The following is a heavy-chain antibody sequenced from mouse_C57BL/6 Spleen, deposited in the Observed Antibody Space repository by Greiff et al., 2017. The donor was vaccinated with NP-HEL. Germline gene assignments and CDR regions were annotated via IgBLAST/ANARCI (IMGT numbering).Heavy chain of an antibody. J-gene: IGHJ4*01. CDR2: IDPEDGET. CDR3: ARGSHYGSSWDYAMDY. D-gene: IGHD1-1*01. V-gene: IGHV14-2*01. CDR1: GFNIKDYY. Sequence: VQLQQSGAELVKPGASVKLSCTASGFNIKDYYMHWVKQRTEQGLEWIGRIDPEDGETKYAPNFPGKATITADTSSNTAYLQLSSLTSEDTAVYYCARGSHYGSSWDYAMDYWGQGTSVTVSS.